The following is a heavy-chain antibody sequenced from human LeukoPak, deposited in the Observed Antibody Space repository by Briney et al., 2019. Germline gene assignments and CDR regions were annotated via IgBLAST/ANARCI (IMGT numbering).Heavy chain of an antibody. J-gene: IGHJ4*02. Sequence: GGSLRLPCAASGFTFSSYGMHWVRQAPGKGLEWVAVISYDGSNKYYADSVKGRFTISRDNSKNTLYLQMNSLRAEDTAVYYCAKDLRGIAVAEDWGQGTLVTVSS. D-gene: IGHD6-19*01. CDR3: AKDLRGIAVAED. V-gene: IGHV3-30*18. CDR2: ISYDGSNK. CDR1: GFTFSSYG.